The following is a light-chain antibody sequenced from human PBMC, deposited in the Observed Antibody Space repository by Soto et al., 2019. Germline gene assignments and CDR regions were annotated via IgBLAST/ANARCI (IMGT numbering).Light chain of an antibody. CDR1: SSDVGGYNY. Sequence: QSALTQPASVSGSPGQSITISCTGTSSDVGGYNYVSWYQQRPGKAPKLMIYDVSNRPSGISNRFSGSKSGNTASLTISGHQAEDEADYYCSSYTSSSTGVFGGGTKVTVL. J-gene: IGLJ2*01. CDR2: DVS. V-gene: IGLV2-14*01. CDR3: SSYTSSSTGV.